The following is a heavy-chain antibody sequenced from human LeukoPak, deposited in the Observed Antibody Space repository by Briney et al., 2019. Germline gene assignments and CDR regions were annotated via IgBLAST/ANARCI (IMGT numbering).Heavy chain of an antibody. V-gene: IGHV4-39*01. Sequence: KPSETLSLTCTVSGGSISSSSYYWGWIRQPPGKGLEWIGSIYYSGSTYYNPSLKSRVTISVDTSKNQFSLKLSSVTAADTAVYYCASYQARQLVDYWGQGTLVTVSS. CDR1: GGSISSSSYY. J-gene: IGHJ4*02. CDR3: ASYQARQLVDY. D-gene: IGHD6-13*01. CDR2: IYYSGST.